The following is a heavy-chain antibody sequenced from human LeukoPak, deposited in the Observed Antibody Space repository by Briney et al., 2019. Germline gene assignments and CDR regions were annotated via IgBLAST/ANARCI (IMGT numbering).Heavy chain of an antibody. Sequence: GGSLRLSCVASGFAFSSYWMSWVRQAPGEGLEWVANIKQDGSENYFVDTVKGRFTISRDNARNSLYLQMNSLRVEDTAVYYCARRRYGEGLDIWGQGTMVTVSS. J-gene: IGHJ3*02. D-gene: IGHD4-17*01. CDR3: ARRRYGEGLDI. CDR2: IKQDGSEN. CDR1: GFAFSSYW. V-gene: IGHV3-7*01.